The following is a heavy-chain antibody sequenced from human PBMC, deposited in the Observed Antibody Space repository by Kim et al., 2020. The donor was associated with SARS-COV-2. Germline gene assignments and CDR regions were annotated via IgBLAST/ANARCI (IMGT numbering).Heavy chain of an antibody. Sequence: SETLSLTCAVYGGSFSGYYWRWIRQPPGKGLEWIGEINHSGSTNYNPSLKSRVTISVDTSKNQFSLKLSSLTAADTAVYYCARRGRITMIVVVIGNWFDPWGQGTLVTVSS. V-gene: IGHV4-34*01. CDR1: GGSFSGYY. J-gene: IGHJ5*02. CDR3: ARRGRITMIVVVIGNWFDP. CDR2: INHSGST. D-gene: IGHD3-22*01.